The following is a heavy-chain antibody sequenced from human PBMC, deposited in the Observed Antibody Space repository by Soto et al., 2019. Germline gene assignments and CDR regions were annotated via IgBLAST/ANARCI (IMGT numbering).Heavy chain of an antibody. V-gene: IGHV1-2*04. J-gene: IGHJ3*02. D-gene: IGHD3-3*01. Sequence: ASVKVSCKASGYTFTGYYMHWVRKNHGQGLEWMGWINPNSGGTNYAQKFQGWVTMTRDTSISTAYMELSRLRSDDTAVYYCARAPVYDFWSGYYHTPGTFDIWGQGTMVTVSS. CDR1: GYTFTGYY. CDR3: ARAPVYDFWSGYYHTPGTFDI. CDR2: INPNSGGT.